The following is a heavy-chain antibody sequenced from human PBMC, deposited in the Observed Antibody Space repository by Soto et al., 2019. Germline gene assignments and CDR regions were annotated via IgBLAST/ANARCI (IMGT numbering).Heavy chain of an antibody. J-gene: IGHJ4*02. D-gene: IGHD5-18*01. CDR1: GGSISSGGYS. V-gene: IGHV4-30-2*01. CDR2: IYHSGST. Sequence: KASETLSLTCAVSGGSISSGGYSWSWIRQPPGKGLEWIGYIYHSGSTYYNPSLKSRVTISVDRSKNQFSLKLSSVTAADTAVYYCAREPRDTAMVDYWGQGTLVTVSS. CDR3: AREPRDTAMVDY.